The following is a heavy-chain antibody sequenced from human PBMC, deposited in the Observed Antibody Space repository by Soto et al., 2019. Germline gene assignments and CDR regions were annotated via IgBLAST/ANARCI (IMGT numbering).Heavy chain of an antibody. CDR2: INPNSGGT. CDR3: ARDGAAADHYYYYGMDV. J-gene: IGHJ6*02. D-gene: IGHD6-13*01. V-gene: IGHV1-2*04. CDR1: GYTFTGYY. Sequence: ASVKVSCKASGYTFTGYYMHWVRQAPGQGLEWMGWINPNSGGTNYAQKFQGWVTMTRDTSISTAYMELSRLRSDDTAVYYCARDGAAADHYYYYGMDVWAKGPRSPSP.